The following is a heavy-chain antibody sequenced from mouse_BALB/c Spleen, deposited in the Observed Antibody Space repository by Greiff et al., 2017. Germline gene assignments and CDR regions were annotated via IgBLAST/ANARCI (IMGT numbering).Heavy chain of an antibody. V-gene: IGHV1S56*01. CDR2: IYPGNVNT. Sequence: QVQLQQSGPELVKPGASVRISCKASGYTFTSYYIHWVKQRPGQGLEWIGWIYPGNVNTKYNEKFKGKATLTADKSSSTAYMQLSSLTSEDSAVYFCARTLLLRYAMDYWGQGTSVTVSS. J-gene: IGHJ4*01. D-gene: IGHD1-1*01. CDR1: GYTFTSYY. CDR3: ARTLLLRYAMDY.